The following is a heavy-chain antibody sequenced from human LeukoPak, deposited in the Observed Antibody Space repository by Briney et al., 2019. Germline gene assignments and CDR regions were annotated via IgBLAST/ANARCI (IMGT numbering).Heavy chain of an antibody. V-gene: IGHV1-69*05. CDR2: IIPIFGTA. J-gene: IGHJ3*02. CDR1: GGTFSSYA. Sequence: ASVKVSCKASGGTFSSYAISWVRQAPGQGLEWMGGIIPIFGTANYAQKFQGRVTITTDESTSTAYMELSSLRSEDAAVYYCARRAYDSSGQDAFDIWGQGTMVTVSS. CDR3: ARRAYDSSGQDAFDI. D-gene: IGHD3-22*01.